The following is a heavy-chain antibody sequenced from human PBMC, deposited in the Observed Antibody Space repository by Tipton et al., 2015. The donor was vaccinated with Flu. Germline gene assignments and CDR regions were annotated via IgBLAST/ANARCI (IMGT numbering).Heavy chain of an antibody. J-gene: IGHJ4*02. D-gene: IGHD5-12*01. V-gene: IGHV5-51*03. CDR3: ARKAGGYDK. CDR1: GYSFSDYW. CDR2: IYPGDSDT. Sequence: VQLVQSGAEVKKPGEPLKISCKGSGYSFSDYWIAWVRQLPGKGLEWMGIIYPGDSDTRYRPSFQGQVTFSADTSTSTAYLQWTSRKAADTAMYFCARKAGGYDKWGQGTLVSVSS.